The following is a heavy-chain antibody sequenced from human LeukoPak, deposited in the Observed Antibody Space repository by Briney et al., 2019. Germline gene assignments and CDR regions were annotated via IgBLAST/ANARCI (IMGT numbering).Heavy chain of an antibody. J-gene: IGHJ4*02. CDR1: GYTFTSYD. D-gene: IGHD2-15*01. CDR2: IIPILGIA. CDR3: ARVNDCSGGSCYPFDY. V-gene: IGHV1-69*04. Sequence: GASVKVSCKASGYTFTSYDINWVRQATGLGLEWMGRIIPILGIANYAQKFQGRVTITADKSTSTAYMELSSLRSEDTAVYYCARVNDCSGGSCYPFDYWGQGTLVTVSS.